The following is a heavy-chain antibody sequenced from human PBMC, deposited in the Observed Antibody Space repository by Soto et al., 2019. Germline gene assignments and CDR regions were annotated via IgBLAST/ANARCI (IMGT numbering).Heavy chain of an antibody. CDR2: INADGSTT. CDR1: GFTFSSSW. J-gene: IGHJ6*02. V-gene: IGHV3-74*01. Sequence: EVQLVESGGGLLQPGGSLRLSCAASGFTFSSSWMHWVRQAPGKGLAWVSRINADGSTTSYADSVKGRFTISRDNAKNTVYLQMNSLRTEDTAVYYCARDRAYGMDVWGQGTTVTVSS. CDR3: ARDRAYGMDV.